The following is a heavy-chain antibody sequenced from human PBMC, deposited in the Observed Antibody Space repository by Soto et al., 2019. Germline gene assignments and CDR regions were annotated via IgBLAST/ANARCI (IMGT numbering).Heavy chain of an antibody. D-gene: IGHD3-3*01. CDR2: ISSSSSYI. J-gene: IGHJ6*02. V-gene: IGHV3-21*01. CDR3: AREVAVTAFRSGYPWLSYGMDV. CDR1: GFTFSSYS. Sequence: GGSLRLSCAASGFTFSSYSMNWVRQTPGKGLEWVSSISSSSSYIYYADSVKGRFTISRDNAKNSLYLQMNSLRAEDTAVYYCAREVAVTAFRSGYPWLSYGMDVWGQGTKVTVYS.